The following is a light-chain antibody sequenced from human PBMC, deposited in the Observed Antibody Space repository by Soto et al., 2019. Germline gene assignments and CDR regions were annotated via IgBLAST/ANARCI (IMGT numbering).Light chain of an antibody. Sequence: EIVLTQSPGTLSLSPGEGATLSCRASRGVSANYLAWYQQKPGRAPTLLIYGASIRAAGIPDRFSGSGSGTDFTLTIRRLEPEDFAVYYCQQYGSSPRTFGQGTKVDIK. CDR3: QQYGSSPRT. CDR1: RGVSANY. J-gene: IGKJ1*01. CDR2: GAS. V-gene: IGKV3-20*01.